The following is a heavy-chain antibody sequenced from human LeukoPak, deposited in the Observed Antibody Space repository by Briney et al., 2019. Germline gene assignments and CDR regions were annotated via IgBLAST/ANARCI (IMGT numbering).Heavy chain of an antibody. CDR2: IFSSGST. D-gene: IGHD4-17*01. CDR1: GGSISSYY. J-gene: IGHJ4*02. V-gene: IGHV4-4*07. Sequence: SETLSLTYTVSGGSISSYYWSWIRQPAEKGLEWIGRIFSSGSTNYNPSLKSRVTMSVDTSNNQFSLKLNSVTAADTAVYYCARDYGDFGFDYWGQGTLVTVSS. CDR3: ARDYGDFGFDY.